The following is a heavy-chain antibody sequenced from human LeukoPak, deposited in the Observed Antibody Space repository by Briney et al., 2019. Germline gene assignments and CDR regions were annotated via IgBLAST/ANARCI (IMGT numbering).Heavy chain of an antibody. J-gene: IGHJ2*01. Sequence: SETLSLTCAVSGGSISSGGYSWSWIRQPPGKGLEWIGYIYHSGSTSYNPSLKSRVTISLDKSKNQFSLKLSSVTAADTAVYYCAAFRSSLWYFDLWGRGTLVTVSS. CDR3: AAFRSSLWYFDL. D-gene: IGHD6-6*01. V-gene: IGHV4-30-2*01. CDR2: IYHSGST. CDR1: GGSISSGGYS.